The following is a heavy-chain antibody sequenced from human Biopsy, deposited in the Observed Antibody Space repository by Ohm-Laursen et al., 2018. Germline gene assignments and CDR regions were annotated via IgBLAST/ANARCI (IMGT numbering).Heavy chain of an antibody. Sequence: GTLSLTCIVSGGSISSDYWSWIRQTPGKGLEWIGYIYYSGSTNYNPSLKSRVTISVDTSKNQFSLKLNSVTAADTAVYYCARATNSTGWPYYYFYGMDVWGQGTTVTVSS. J-gene: IGHJ6*02. D-gene: IGHD2/OR15-2a*01. CDR1: GGSISSDY. CDR3: ARATNSTGWPYYYFYGMDV. V-gene: IGHV4-59*01. CDR2: IYYSGST.